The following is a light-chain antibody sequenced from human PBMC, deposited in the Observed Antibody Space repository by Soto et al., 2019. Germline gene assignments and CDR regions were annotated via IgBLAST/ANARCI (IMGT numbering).Light chain of an antibody. J-gene: IGKJ2*01. CDR3: QQYDRSLYT. CDR1: QSISSTF. CDR2: GAS. V-gene: IGKV3-20*01. Sequence: ENVLTQSPGTLSLSPGERATLSCRISQSISSTFLAWYQQKTGQAPRLLIYGASSRATGIPDRFSGSGSGTDFTLTISRLEPEDFAVYYCQQYDRSLYTFGQGTKLEIK.